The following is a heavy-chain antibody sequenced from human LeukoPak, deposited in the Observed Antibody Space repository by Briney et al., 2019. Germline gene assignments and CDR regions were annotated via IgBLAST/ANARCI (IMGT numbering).Heavy chain of an antibody. J-gene: IGHJ6*03. Sequence: GGSLRLSCAASGFTFSSYSMNWVRQAPGKGLEWVSSISSSSSYIYYADSVKGRFTISRDNAKSSLYLQMNSLRAEDTAVYYCARDKEGYCTNGVCSNYYYYYMDVWGKGTTVTVSS. CDR1: GFTFSSYS. CDR3: ARDKEGYCTNGVCSNYYYYYMDV. D-gene: IGHD2-8*01. CDR2: ISSSSSYI. V-gene: IGHV3-21*01.